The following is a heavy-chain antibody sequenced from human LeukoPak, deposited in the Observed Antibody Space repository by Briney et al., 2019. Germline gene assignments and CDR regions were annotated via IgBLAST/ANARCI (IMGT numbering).Heavy chain of an antibody. CDR3: ARGRLFSGYRGNVGHEDFGY. J-gene: IGHJ4*02. CDR2: INQGGTT. D-gene: IGHD5-12*01. Sequence: SETLSLTCAVYGWPFSGYYWTWIRQPPGKGLEWIGEINQGGTTNYNPSLRSRVTILIDTSRNQFSLRLSSVTAADTAVYYCARGRLFSGYRGNVGHEDFGYWGQGSLVTVSS. CDR1: GWPFSGYY. V-gene: IGHV4-34*01.